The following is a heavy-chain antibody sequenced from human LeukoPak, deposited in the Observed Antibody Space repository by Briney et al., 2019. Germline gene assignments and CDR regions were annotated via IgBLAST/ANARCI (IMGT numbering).Heavy chain of an antibody. J-gene: IGHJ6*02. CDR1: GYTFTSYY. D-gene: IGHD3-10*01. Sequence: ASVKVSCKASGYTFTSYYMHWVRQAPGQGLEWMGGIIPIFGTANYAQEFQGRVTITADESTSTAYMELSSLRSEDTAVYYCARPSNYYGSGSYYKPAYGMDVWGQGTTVTVSS. CDR3: ARPSNYYGSGSYYKPAYGMDV. CDR2: IIPIFGTA. V-gene: IGHV1-69*13.